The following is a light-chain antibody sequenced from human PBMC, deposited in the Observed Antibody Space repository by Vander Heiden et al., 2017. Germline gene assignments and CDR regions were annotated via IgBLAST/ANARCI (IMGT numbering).Light chain of an antibody. J-gene: IGKJ4*01. V-gene: IGKV1-33*01. CDR1: QALSHY. CDR3: QRYANPPLT. CDR2: DTC. Sequence: DIQMTQSPSSLSASAGDRVTITCQASQALSHYLNRYQQKPGTTPKLLIYDTCDLGTGVPSRCSGSGSEIDFTITIRRLQAEAVATYYWQRYANPPLTFGGGTKVEIK.